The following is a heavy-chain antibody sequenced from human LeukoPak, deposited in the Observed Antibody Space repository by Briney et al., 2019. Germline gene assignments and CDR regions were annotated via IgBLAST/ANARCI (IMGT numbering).Heavy chain of an antibody. J-gene: IGHJ4*02. CDR2: ISWDGDST. CDR3: VRDRSGSYFDY. Sequence: GGSLRLSCAASGFTFDDYFMSWVRQRPGKGLEWVSLISWDGDSTYYADSAKGRFTISRDNAKNSLYLQMNSLRAEDTAVYYCVRDRSGSYFDYWGQGTLVTVSS. V-gene: IGHV3-43*01. CDR1: GFTFDDYF. D-gene: IGHD2-15*01.